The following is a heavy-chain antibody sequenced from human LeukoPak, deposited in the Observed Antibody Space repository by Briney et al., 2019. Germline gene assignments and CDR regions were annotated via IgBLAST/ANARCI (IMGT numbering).Heavy chain of an antibody. CDR3: AKDQNQQLVHYFDY. D-gene: IGHD6-13*01. Sequence: GGSLRLSCAASGFTFSSYGMHWVRQAPGKGLEWVAVISYDGSNKYYADSVKGRFTISRDNSKNTLYLQMSSLRAEDTAVYYCAKDQNQQLVHYFDYWGQGTLVTVSS. J-gene: IGHJ4*02. CDR1: GFTFSSYG. CDR2: ISYDGSNK. V-gene: IGHV3-30*18.